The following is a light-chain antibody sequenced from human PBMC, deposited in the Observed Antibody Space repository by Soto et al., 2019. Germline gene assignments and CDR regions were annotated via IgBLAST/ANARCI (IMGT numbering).Light chain of an antibody. CDR1: SSDVGGYNY. V-gene: IGLV2-8*01. CDR3: SSYAGTHIV. J-gene: IGLJ1*01. Sequence: QSVLTQPPSASGSPGQSVTISCTGTSSDVGGYNYVSWYQQHPGRAPKLMIYEVSKRPSGVPDRFSGSKSGNTASLTVSGLQAEDEAYYYCSSYAGTHIVFGIGTKLTVL. CDR2: EVS.